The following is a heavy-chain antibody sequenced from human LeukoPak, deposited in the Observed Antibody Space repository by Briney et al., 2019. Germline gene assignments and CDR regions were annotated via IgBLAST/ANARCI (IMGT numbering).Heavy chain of an antibody. CDR1: GFTFSSYS. D-gene: IGHD6-13*01. CDR2: ISSSSSYI. CDR3: ARDIAAAGIGWFDP. V-gene: IGHV3-21*06. J-gene: IGHJ5*02. Sequence: GGSLRLSCAASGFTFSSYSMNWVRQAPGKGLEWVSSISSSSSYIYYADSVKGRFTISRDNAKNSLCLQMNSLRAEDTAVYYCARDIAAAGIGWFDPWGQGTLVTVSS.